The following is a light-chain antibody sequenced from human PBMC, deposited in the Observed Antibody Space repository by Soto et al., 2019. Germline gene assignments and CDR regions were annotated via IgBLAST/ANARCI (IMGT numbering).Light chain of an antibody. CDR3: TSYTPTGALV. V-gene: IGLV2-14*01. Sequence: QSALTQPASVSGSPGQSITVSCTGTNTDVGGYNYVSWYQHRPGKAPILMIYEVRNRLSGVSNRFSGSKSGNTASLTISGLQSEDDADYYCTSYTPTGALVFGSGTKLTVL. CDR1: NTDVGGYNY. CDR2: EVR. J-gene: IGLJ3*02.